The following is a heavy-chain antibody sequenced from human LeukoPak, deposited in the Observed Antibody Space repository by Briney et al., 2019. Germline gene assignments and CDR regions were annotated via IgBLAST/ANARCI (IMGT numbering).Heavy chain of an antibody. CDR1: GFTFSYYG. CDR2: IRYDGSNK. D-gene: IGHD2-2*01. V-gene: IGHV3-30*02. Sequence: GGSLRLSCAASGFTFSYYGMHWVRQAPGRGLEWVAFIRYDGSNKYYADPVKGRFTISRDNSKNTLYLQMNSLRAEDTAVYYCAKARGYCSSTSCFRPFDYWGQGTLVTVPS. J-gene: IGHJ4*02. CDR3: AKARGYCSSTSCFRPFDY.